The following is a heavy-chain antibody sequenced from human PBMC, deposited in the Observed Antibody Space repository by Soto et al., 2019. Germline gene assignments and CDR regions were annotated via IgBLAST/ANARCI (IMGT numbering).Heavy chain of an antibody. CDR3: ARDCTGGSCFCIY. V-gene: IGHV1-69*13. CDR2: IIPIFGTA. J-gene: IGHJ4*02. Sequence: ASVKVSCKASGGTFSSYAISWVRQAPGQGLEWMGGIIPIFGTANYAQKFQGRVTITADESTSTAYMELRSLTSDDTAVYYCARDCTGGSCFCIYWGQGTLVTSPQ. CDR1: GGTFSSYA. D-gene: IGHD2-15*01.